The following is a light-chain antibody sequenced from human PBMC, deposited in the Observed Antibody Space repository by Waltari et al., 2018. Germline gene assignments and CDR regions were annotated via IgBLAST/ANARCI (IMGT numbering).Light chain of an antibody. V-gene: IGKV3-11*01. CDR3: QQRSKWPWA. Sequence: EIVFTQSPATLSLSPGDRATLSCRASQSVSSSLAWSQHKPGQAPRLRIYEASISVPGIPARFSGSGSVTDFTLTISSLEPEDFAVYYCQQRSKWPWAFGQGTKVEIK. CDR1: QSVSSS. J-gene: IGKJ1*01. CDR2: EAS.